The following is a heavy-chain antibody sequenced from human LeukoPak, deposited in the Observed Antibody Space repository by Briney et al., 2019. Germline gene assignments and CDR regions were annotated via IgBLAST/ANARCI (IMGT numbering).Heavy chain of an antibody. D-gene: IGHD2-15*01. CDR3: ASPADINGYYFDY. CDR1: GYTFTDRY. Sequence: SVKVSCKASGYTFTDRYIHWVRQAPGQGLEWMGGIIPIFGTANYAQKFQGRVTITTDESTSTAYMELSSLRSEDTAVYYCASPADINGYYFDYWGQGTLVTVSS. V-gene: IGHV1-69*05. J-gene: IGHJ4*02. CDR2: IIPIFGTA.